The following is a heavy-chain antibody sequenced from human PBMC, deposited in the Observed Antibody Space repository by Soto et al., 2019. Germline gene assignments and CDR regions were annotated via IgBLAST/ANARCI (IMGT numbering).Heavy chain of an antibody. D-gene: IGHD1-20*01. CDR1: GGSVSSGSYY. Sequence: SETLSLTCTVSGGSVSSGSYYLSWIRQPPGKGLEWVGYIYYSGSTNYNPSLKSRVTISVDTSKNQFSLKLSSVTAADTAVYYCASVYHQYKWPDKRFRYSYFECQGHGSRFTVSS. J-gene: IGHJ4*01. CDR3: ASVYHQYKWPDKRFRYSYFEC. CDR2: IYYSGST. V-gene: IGHV4-61*01.